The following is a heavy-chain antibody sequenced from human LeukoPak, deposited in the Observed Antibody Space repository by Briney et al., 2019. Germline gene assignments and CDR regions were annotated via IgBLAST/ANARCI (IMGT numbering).Heavy chain of an antibody. D-gene: IGHD3-10*01. CDR1: GFTFSSYE. Sequence: GGSLRLSCAASGFTFSSYEMNWVRQAPGKGLEWVSYISSSGSTIYYADSVKGRFTISRDNAKNSLYLQMNSLRAEDTAVYYCARGKTMVRGVMYYWGQGTLVTVSS. J-gene: IGHJ4*02. CDR2: ISSSGSTI. V-gene: IGHV3-48*03. CDR3: ARGKTMVRGVMYY.